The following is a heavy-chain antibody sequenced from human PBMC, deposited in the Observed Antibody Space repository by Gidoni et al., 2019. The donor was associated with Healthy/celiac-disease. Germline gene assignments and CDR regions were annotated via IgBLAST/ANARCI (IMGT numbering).Heavy chain of an antibody. V-gene: IGHV3-13*01. CDR1: GFTFSSYD. J-gene: IGHJ3*02. CDR3: ARDQAGGAFDI. D-gene: IGHD6-25*01. CDR2: IGTAGDT. Sequence: VQLVESGGGLVQPGGSLRLSCAASGFTFSSYDMHWVRQATGKGLEWVSAIGTAGDTYYPGSVKGRFTISRENAKNSLYLQMNSLRAGDTAVYYCARDQAGGAFDIWGQGTMVTVSS.